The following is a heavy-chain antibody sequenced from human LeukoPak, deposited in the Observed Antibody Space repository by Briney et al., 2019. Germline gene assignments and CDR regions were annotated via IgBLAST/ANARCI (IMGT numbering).Heavy chain of an antibody. CDR2: ISAYNGNT. D-gene: IGHD3-10*01. J-gene: IGHJ4*02. CDR3: ARDSVDGSGTYYNDSPDY. CDR1: GYTFTSYG. Sequence: ASVKVSCKASGYTFTSYGISWVRQAPGQGLEWMGWISAYNGNTEYAQNPRGRVSMTTDTSTSTAYMELRSLRSDDTAVYYCARDSVDGSGTYYNDSPDYWGQGTLVTVSS. V-gene: IGHV1-18*01.